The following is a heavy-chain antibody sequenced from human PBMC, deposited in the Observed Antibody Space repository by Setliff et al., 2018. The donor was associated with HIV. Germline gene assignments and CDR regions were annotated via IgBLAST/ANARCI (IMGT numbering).Heavy chain of an antibody. J-gene: IGHJ2*01. V-gene: IGHV4-34*01. D-gene: IGHD3-9*01. CDR1: GGSLSGHY. CDR2: SNHVGRT. CDR3: ARYILREGVPYWYFDL. Sequence: SETLSLTCAVYGGSLSGHYWSWIRQPPGKGLEWIGESNHVGRTNYNPSLKSRVTVSVDTSKSQFSLKLSSVTAADTAVYYCARYILREGVPYWYFDLWGRGTLVTVSS.